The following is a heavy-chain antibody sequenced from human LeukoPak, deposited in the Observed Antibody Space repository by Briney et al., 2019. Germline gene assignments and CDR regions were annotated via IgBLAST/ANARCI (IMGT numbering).Heavy chain of an antibody. CDR3: ASCGGDCYDDYYYGMDV. D-gene: IGHD2-21*02. Sequence: TVKVSCKASGGTFSSYAISWVRQAPGQGLEWMGGIIPIFGTANYAQKFQGRGTITADESTSTAYMELSSLRSEDTAVYYCASCGGDCYDDYYYGMDVWGQGTTVTVSS. V-gene: IGHV1-69*13. CDR1: GGTFSSYA. J-gene: IGHJ6*02. CDR2: IIPIFGTA.